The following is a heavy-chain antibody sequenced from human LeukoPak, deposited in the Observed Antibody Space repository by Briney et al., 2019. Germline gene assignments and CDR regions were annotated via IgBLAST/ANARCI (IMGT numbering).Heavy chain of an antibody. V-gene: IGHV4-39*01. CDR3: ARHPARYYGSGSFDY. CDR1: GGSISSSSYY. Sequence: SETLSLXCTVSGGSISSSSYYWGWIRQPPGKGLEWIGSIYYSGITYYNPSLKSRVTISVDTSKNQFSLKLSSVTAADTAVYYCARHPARYYGSGSFDYWGQGTLVTVSS. J-gene: IGHJ4*02. CDR2: IYYSGIT. D-gene: IGHD3-10*01.